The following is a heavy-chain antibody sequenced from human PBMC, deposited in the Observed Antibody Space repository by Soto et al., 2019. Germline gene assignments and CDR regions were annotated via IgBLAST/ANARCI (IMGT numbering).Heavy chain of an antibody. Sequence: EVQLVESGGGLVKPGGSLRLSCAASGFTFSSYSMNWVRQAPGKGLEWVSSISSSSSYIYYADSVKGRLTISRDNAKNSLYLQMNSLRAEDTAVYYCARDSGYYDSSGYYRTYYYYGMDVWGQGTTVTVSS. CDR2: ISSSSSYI. V-gene: IGHV3-21*01. CDR3: ARDSGYYDSSGYYRTYYYYGMDV. J-gene: IGHJ6*02. CDR1: GFTFSSYS. D-gene: IGHD3-22*01.